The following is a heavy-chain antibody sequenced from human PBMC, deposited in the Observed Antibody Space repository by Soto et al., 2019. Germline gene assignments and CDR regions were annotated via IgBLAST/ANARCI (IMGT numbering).Heavy chain of an antibody. Sequence: GSLRLSCAASGFTFSSYSMNWVRQAPGKGLEWVSSISSSSSYIYYADSVKGRFTISRDNAKNSLYLQMNSLRVEDTAVYYCARGGAVAHDAFDIWGQGTMVTVSS. CDR1: GFTFSSYS. J-gene: IGHJ3*02. D-gene: IGHD6-19*01. V-gene: IGHV3-21*01. CDR2: ISSSSSYI. CDR3: ARGGAVAHDAFDI.